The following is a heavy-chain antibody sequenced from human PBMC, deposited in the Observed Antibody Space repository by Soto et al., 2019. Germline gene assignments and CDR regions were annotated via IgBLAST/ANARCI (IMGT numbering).Heavy chain of an antibody. D-gene: IGHD1-26*01. Sequence: QVQLQESGPGLVKPSETLSLTCTVSGGSVSSGSYYWSWIRQPPGKGLEWIGYIYYSGSTNYNPSLKSRVTISVDTSKNQFSLKMSSVTAADTAVYYCARGGGADYYYGMDVWGQGTTVTVSS. CDR2: IYYSGST. V-gene: IGHV4-61*01. J-gene: IGHJ6*02. CDR1: GGSVSSGSYY. CDR3: ARGGGADYYYGMDV.